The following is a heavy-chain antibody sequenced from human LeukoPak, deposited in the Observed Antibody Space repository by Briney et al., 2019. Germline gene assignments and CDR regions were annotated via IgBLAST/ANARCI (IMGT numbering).Heavy chain of an antibody. J-gene: IGHJ6*02. CDR2: ISSSSSYI. Sequence: GGSLRLSCAASGFTFSSYNMNWVRQAPGKGLEWVSSISSSSSYIYYADSVKGRFTISRDNAKNSLYLQMNSLRAEDTALYYCARESPDGYHYYGMDVWGQGTTVTVSS. V-gene: IGHV3-21*01. D-gene: IGHD1-14*01. CDR3: ARESPDGYHYYGMDV. CDR1: GFTFSSYN.